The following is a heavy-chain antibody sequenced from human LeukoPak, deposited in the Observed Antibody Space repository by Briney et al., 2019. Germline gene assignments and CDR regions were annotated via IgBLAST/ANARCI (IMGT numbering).Heavy chain of an antibody. CDR3: AKSLWFGNGGTVEDAFDI. Sequence: GGSLRLSCAASGFTFSSYAMSWVRQAPGKGLEWVSAISGSGGSTYYADSVKGRFTISRDNSKNTLYLQMNSLRAEDTAVYCCAKSLWFGNGGTVEDAFDIWGQGTMVTVSS. CDR2: ISGSGGST. J-gene: IGHJ3*02. D-gene: IGHD3-10*01. V-gene: IGHV3-23*01. CDR1: GFTFSSYA.